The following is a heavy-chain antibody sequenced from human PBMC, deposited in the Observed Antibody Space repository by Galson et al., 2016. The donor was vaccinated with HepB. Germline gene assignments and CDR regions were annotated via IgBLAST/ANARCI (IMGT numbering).Heavy chain of an antibody. Sequence: TLSLTCTVSGGSISSGGYYWSWIRQHPGEGLEWIGYIYHTGNAYYNASLNSRVTVSVDTSKNQFFLKLSSLTAADTAVYFCARGGRKGLWGYYFDYWGQGTLVTVSS. CDR2: IYHTGNA. CDR1: GGSISSGGYY. D-gene: IGHD3-16*01. J-gene: IGHJ4*02. V-gene: IGHV4-31*03. CDR3: ARGGRKGLWGYYFDY.